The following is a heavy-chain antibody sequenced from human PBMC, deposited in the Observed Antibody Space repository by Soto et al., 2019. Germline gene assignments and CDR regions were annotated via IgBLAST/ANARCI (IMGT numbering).Heavy chain of an antibody. CDR3: VRECLKMYGVLTPSFDR. CDR2: IYHTGTT. D-gene: IGHD3-3*01. J-gene: IGHJ5*02. CDR1: GPSITSGDYS. V-gene: IGHV4-30-4*01. Sequence: QVQLQESGPALVKPSQTLSLTCTVSGPSITSGDYSWNWIRQPPGKGLEWIGYIYHTGTTYYNPSLQSRVTISVDTSMNHFSLTLRSVTAAYTAVYSCVRECLKMYGVLTPSFDRWCQGTLVTVSS.